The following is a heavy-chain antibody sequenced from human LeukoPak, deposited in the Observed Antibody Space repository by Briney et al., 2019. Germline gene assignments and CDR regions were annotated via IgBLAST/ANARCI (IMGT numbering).Heavy chain of an antibody. J-gene: IGHJ4*02. CDR3: ARVHVGARAGYFDY. CDR1: GGTFSSYA. CDR2: IIPIFGTA. Sequence: ASVKVSCKASGGTFSSYAISWVRQAPGQGLEWMGGIIPIFGTANYAQKFQGRVTITTDESTSTAYMELSSLRSEDTAVYYCARVHVGARAGYFDYWGQGTLVTVSS. V-gene: IGHV1-69*05. D-gene: IGHD1-26*01.